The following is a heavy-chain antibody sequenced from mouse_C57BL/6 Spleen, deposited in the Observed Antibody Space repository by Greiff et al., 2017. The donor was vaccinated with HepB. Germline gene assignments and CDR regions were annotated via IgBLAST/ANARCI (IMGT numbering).Heavy chain of an antibody. CDR2: INPSTGGT. V-gene: IGHV1-42*01. CDR1: GYSFTGYY. J-gene: IGHJ3*01. Sequence: EVQLQQSGPELVKPGASVKISCKASGYSFTGYYMNWVKQSPEKSLEWIGEINPSTGGTTYNQKFKAKATLTVDKSSSTAYMQLKSLTSEDSAVYYCARGRLWAYWGQGTLVTVSA. CDR3: ARGRLWAY. D-gene: IGHD6-1*01.